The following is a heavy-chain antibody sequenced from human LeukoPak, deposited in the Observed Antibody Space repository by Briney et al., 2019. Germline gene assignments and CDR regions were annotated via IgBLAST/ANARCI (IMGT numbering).Heavy chain of an antibody. Sequence: GGSLRLSCAASGFTFSSYWMSWVRQAPGKGLEWVANIKQDGSEKYYVDSVKGRFTISRDNAKNSLYLQMNSLRAEDTAVYYCARSPHLPLEYYYDSSGYWYYFDYWGQGTLVTASS. J-gene: IGHJ4*02. V-gene: IGHV3-7*01. CDR1: GFTFSSYW. CDR2: IKQDGSEK. D-gene: IGHD3-22*01. CDR3: ARSPHLPLEYYYDSSGYWYYFDY.